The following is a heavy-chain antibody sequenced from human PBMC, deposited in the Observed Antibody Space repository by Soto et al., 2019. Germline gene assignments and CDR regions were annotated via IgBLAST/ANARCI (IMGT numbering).Heavy chain of an antibody. V-gene: IGHV1-3*01. CDR1: GYTFTTHA. CDR3: ARAKGMEENYYYYGLDI. J-gene: IGHJ6*02. Sequence: ASVKVSCKASGYTFTTHAMHWVRQAPGQSLEWMGWINGGTGQTKHSQRFQGRVNITRDTSASTAYMELSSLRSEDTAVYYCARAKGMEENYYYYGLDICGQGPTVTVSS. D-gene: IGHD1-1*01. CDR2: INGGTGQT.